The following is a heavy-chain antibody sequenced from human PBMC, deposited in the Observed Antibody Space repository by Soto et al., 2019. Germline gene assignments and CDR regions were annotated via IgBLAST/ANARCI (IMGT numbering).Heavy chain of an antibody. CDR1: GGSISSGDYY. CDR3: ARDRASFWSSPAPNYGMDV. Sequence: KSSETLSLTCTVSGGSISSGDYYWSWIRQPPGKGLEWIGYIYYSGSTYYNPSLKSRVSISIDTSKNQFSLKLTSVTAADTAVYYCARDRASFWSSPAPNYGMDVWGQGATVTVSS. D-gene: IGHD3-3*01. J-gene: IGHJ6*02. CDR2: IYYSGST. V-gene: IGHV4-30-4*01.